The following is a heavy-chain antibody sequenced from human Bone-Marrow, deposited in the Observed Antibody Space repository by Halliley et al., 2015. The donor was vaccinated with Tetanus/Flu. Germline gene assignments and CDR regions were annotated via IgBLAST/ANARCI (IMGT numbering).Heavy chain of an antibody. Sequence: QLVQSGGGLVQPGGSLRLSCAASGFTFTNYALSWVRQAPGKGLEWVSAISDSGVHTYYADSVRGRFTVSRDNSKSTLYLQMSSLRAEATALYYWAKEKGLYLPYDYWGQGALFPVSS. V-gene: IGHV3-23*04. CDR3: AKEKGLYLPYDY. CDR1: GFTFTNYA. J-gene: IGHJ4*02. D-gene: IGHD3-16*02. CDR2: ISDSGVHT.